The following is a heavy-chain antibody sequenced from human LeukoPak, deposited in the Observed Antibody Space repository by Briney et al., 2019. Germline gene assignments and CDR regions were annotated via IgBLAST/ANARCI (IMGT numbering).Heavy chain of an antibody. CDR2: IKSQTHGGTA. CDR1: GFTFSNVW. J-gene: IGHJ5*02. Sequence: GGSLRLSCAASGFTFSNVWMSWVRQAPGKGLEWAGRIKSQTHGGTADYAAPVKGRFTISRDDSENMLYLQMDSLKTEDTAVYYCTTDRFSWGQGILVTVSS. V-gene: IGHV3-15*01. CDR3: TTDRFS. D-gene: IGHD3-3*01.